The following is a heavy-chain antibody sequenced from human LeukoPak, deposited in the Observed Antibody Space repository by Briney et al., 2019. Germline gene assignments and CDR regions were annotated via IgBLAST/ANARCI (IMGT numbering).Heavy chain of an antibody. Sequence: GGSLRLSCTASGFTISNAWMSWVRQAPGKGLEWVGRIKSKTDGGTTDYAAPVKGRFTISRDDSKNTLYLQMNSLKTEDTAVYYCTTEAHSLLLFDYWGQGTLVTVSS. D-gene: IGHD3-10*01. CDR2: IKSKTDGGTT. CDR3: TTEAHSLLLFDY. CDR1: GFTISNAW. J-gene: IGHJ4*02. V-gene: IGHV3-15*01.